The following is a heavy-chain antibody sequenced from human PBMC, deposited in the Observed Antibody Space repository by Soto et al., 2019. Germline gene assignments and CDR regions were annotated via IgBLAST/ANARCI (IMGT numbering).Heavy chain of an antibody. D-gene: IGHD4-17*01. CDR2: IFYSGST. J-gene: IGHJ5*02. CDR1: GGSISSSRSY. CDR3: ARAYDYGGKPGRIDP. Sequence: PSETLSLTCNVSGGSISSSRSYWAWIRQPPGKGLEWIANIFYSGSTKYNPSLKSRLTISLDTSKSQFSLRLRSVTAADTAVYFFARAYDYGGKPGRIDPWGQGTLVTVSS. V-gene: IGHV4-61*05.